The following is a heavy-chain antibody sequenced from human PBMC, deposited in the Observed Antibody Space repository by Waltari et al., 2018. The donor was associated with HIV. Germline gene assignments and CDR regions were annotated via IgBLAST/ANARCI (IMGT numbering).Heavy chain of an antibody. CDR1: GFTFTAFF. CDR2: LNPYTGST. CDR3: ARQNSDSDPYFDY. V-gene: IGHV1-2*06. Sequence: QVHLVQSEAEVRKPGASIKVSCKTSGFTFTAFFIHWVRQAPGQGLEWMGRLNPYTGSTLYRQKFKGRLTVTMDPSIGTAYMKLDGLTSDDTATYFCARQNSDSDPYFDYWGQGTRVTVSS. J-gene: IGHJ4*02. D-gene: IGHD1-26*01.